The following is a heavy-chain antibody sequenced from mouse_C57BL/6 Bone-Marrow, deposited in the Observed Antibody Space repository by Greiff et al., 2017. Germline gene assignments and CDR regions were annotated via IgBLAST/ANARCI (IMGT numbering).Heavy chain of an antibody. CDR2: IYPGSGST. CDR1: GYTFTSYW. D-gene: IGHD1-1*01. Sequence: QVQLQQPGAELVKPGASVKMSCKASGYTFTSYWITWVKQRPGQGLEWIGDIYPGSGSTNYNEKFKSKATLTVDTSSSTAYMQISSLTSEDSAVYYCARFYYCSSYGFAYWGQGTLVTVSA. V-gene: IGHV1-55*01. CDR3: ARFYYCSSYGFAY. J-gene: IGHJ3*01.